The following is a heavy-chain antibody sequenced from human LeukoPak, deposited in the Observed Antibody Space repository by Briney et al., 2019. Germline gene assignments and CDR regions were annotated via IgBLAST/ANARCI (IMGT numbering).Heavy chain of an antibody. Sequence: SVKVSCKASGGTFSNYAISWVRQAPGQGLEWMGGIIPIFGTANYAQKFQGRVTITTDESTSTAYMELSSLRSEDTAVYYCVRENHYYDQTNWFDPWGQGTLVTVSS. D-gene: IGHD3-22*01. V-gene: IGHV1-69*05. J-gene: IGHJ5*02. CDR2: IIPIFGTA. CDR3: VRENHYYDQTNWFDP. CDR1: GGTFSNYA.